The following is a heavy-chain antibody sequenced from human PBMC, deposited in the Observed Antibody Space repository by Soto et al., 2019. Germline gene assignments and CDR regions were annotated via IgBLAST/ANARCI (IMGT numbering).Heavy chain of an antibody. D-gene: IGHD2-2*01. V-gene: IGHV1-18*04. CDR2: ISAYNGNT. J-gene: IGHJ4*01. CDR3: ARVSRGYCSSTSCSYYFDY. CDR1: GYTFTRYA. Sequence: PVKTSSKASGYTFTRYAISWVRQAPGQGLEWMGWISAYNGNTNYAPKLQGRVTMTTDTSTSTAYMELRSLRSDDTAVYYCARVSRGYCSSTSCSYYFDYGG.